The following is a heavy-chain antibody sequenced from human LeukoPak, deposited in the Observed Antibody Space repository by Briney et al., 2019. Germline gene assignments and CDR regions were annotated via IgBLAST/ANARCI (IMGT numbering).Heavy chain of an antibody. Sequence: GGSLRLSCATSVFTFSILAMNWVRQAPGKGLEWVSTMSGDATSTYYADSVKGRFTISRDNSKTTLFLQMNSLRAEDTAVYYCDKRTSGRSWYSSVSWGQGTLVTVSS. J-gene: IGHJ4*02. CDR1: VFTFSILA. V-gene: IGHV3-23*01. CDR3: DKRTSGRSWYSSVS. CDR2: MSGDATST. D-gene: IGHD6-13*01.